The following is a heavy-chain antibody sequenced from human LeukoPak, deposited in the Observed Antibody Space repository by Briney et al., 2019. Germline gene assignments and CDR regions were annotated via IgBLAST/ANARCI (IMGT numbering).Heavy chain of an antibody. CDR3: ARELYVGGFDY. Sequence: SETLSLTCTVSGGSISSYYWSWIRQPPGKGLEWIGYIHYSGSTNYNPSLKSRVTISVDTSKNQFSLKLSSVTAADTAVYYCARELYVGGFDYWGQGTLVTVSS. CDR1: GGSISSYY. J-gene: IGHJ4*02. V-gene: IGHV4-59*01. CDR2: IHYSGST. D-gene: IGHD2-8*01.